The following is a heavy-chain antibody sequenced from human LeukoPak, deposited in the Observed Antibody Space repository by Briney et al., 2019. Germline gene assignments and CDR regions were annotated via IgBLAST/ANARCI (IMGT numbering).Heavy chain of an antibody. V-gene: IGHV1-2*02. CDR3: AREIRKGQWPVFALNY. D-gene: IGHD6-19*01. CDR1: GYSFAGYH. CDR2: VNPNGGDT. J-gene: IGHJ4*02. Sequence: ASVKVSCKSSGYSFAGYHMHWVRQAPGQGPEWMGWVNPNGGDTNYAQKFQGRVTVTRDTSISTAYMELSRLRSDDTAVYYCAREIRKGQWPVFALNYWGQGTLVTVSS.